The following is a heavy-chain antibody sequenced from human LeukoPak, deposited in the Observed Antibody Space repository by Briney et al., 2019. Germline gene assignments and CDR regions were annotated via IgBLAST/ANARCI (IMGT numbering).Heavy chain of an antibody. CDR2: IIPIFGTA. D-gene: IGHD2-15*01. CDR1: GGTFSSYA. V-gene: IGHV1-69*13. CDR3: ARGSVGYCSGGSCYSANDY. J-gene: IGHJ4*02. Sequence: GASVKVSCKASGGTFSSYAISWVRQAPGQGLEWMGGIIPIFGTANYAQKFQGRVTFTADESTSTAYMELSSLRSEDTAVYYCARGSVGYCSGGSCYSANDYWGQGTLVTVSS.